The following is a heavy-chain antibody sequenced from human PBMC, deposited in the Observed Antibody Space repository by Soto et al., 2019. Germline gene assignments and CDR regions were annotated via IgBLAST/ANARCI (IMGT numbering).Heavy chain of an antibody. CDR3: ARGDDILARRGDYFDY. D-gene: IGHD6-6*01. CDR1: GGTFNSYG. J-gene: IGHJ4*02. Sequence: QVQLVQSGAEVKKPGSSVKVSCKASGGTFNSYGFNWVRQAPGQGLEWMGGVIPMFGTANYAQKFQGRVTITVDKSTSTSYMEVKSLRSEDTAVYYCARGDDILARRGDYFDYWGQGTQVTVSS. V-gene: IGHV1-69*06. CDR2: VIPMFGTA.